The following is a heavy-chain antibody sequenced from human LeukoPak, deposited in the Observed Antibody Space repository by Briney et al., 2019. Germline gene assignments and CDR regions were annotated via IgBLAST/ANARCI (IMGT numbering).Heavy chain of an antibody. V-gene: IGHV3-30*18. J-gene: IGHJ6*01. CDR3: AKEVHFGTSYYYYFGMDV. CDR1: GFSFSSYG. Sequence: GGSLRLSCAASGFSFSSYGMHLVRQVPGKGLEWLTVISDDGRNKYYADSAKGRCTISRDNSENTLDLQMNSLRAEDTAVYYCAKEVHFGTSYYYYFGMDVWGQGTTVTVSS. D-gene: IGHD3-10*01. CDR2: ISDDGRNK.